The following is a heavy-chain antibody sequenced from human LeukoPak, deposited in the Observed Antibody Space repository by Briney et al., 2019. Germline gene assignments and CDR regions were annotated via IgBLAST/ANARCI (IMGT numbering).Heavy chain of an antibody. CDR1: GGSFSGYY. J-gene: IGHJ4*02. D-gene: IGHD3-22*01. CDR2: INHSGST. Sequence: SETLSLTCAVYGGSFSGYYWSWIRQPPGKGLEWIGEINHSGSTNYNPSLKSRVTISVDTSKNQFSLKLSSVTAADTAVYYCARRRYHDSGGYQGYYFDYWGQGTLVTVSS. V-gene: IGHV4-34*01. CDR3: ARRRYHDSGGYQGYYFDY.